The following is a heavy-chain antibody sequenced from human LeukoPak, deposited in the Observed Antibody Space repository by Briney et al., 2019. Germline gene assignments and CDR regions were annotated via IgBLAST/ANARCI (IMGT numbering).Heavy chain of an antibody. D-gene: IGHD6-6*01. CDR1: GYTFTSYY. CDR3: ARDGPRIAALGEDFDY. V-gene: IGHV1-46*01. CDR2: INPSGGST. Sequence: ASVKVSCKASGYTFTSYYMHWVRQAPGQGLEWMGIINPSGGSTSYAQKFQGRVTMTRGTSTSPVYMELSSLRSEDTAVYYCARDGPRIAALGEDFDYWGQGTLVTVSS. J-gene: IGHJ4*02.